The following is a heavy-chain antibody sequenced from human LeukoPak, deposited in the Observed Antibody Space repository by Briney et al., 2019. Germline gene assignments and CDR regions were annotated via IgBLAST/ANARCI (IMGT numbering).Heavy chain of an antibody. Sequence: ASAKVSCKASGYTFTGYYMHWVRQAPGQGLEWMGWINPNSGGTNYAQKFQGRVTMTRDTSISTAYMELSRLRSDDTAVYYCAKIAAAGTSFDYWGQGTLVTVSS. CDR1: GYTFTGYY. D-gene: IGHD6-13*01. CDR2: INPNSGGT. CDR3: AKIAAAGTSFDY. V-gene: IGHV1-2*02. J-gene: IGHJ4*02.